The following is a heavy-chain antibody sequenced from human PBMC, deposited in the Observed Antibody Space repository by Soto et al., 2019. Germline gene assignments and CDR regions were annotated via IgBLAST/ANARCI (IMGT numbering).Heavy chain of an antibody. V-gene: IGHV3-23*01. J-gene: IGHJ4*02. Sequence: GGSLRLSCATSGSIFSNYAMSWVRQAPGKGLEWVSGVGGDGRPYYADSVRGRFTISRDNSKNTLRLQMNSLRVEDTAPYYCEKAKGSFDYTGPAYWGQETLVTVSS. CDR3: EKAKGSFDYTGPAY. CDR1: GSIFSNYA. CDR2: VGGDGRP. D-gene: IGHD2-8*02.